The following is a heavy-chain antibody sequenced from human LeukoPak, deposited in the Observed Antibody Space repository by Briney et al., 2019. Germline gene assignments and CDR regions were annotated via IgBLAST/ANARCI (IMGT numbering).Heavy chain of an antibody. Sequence: QPGGSLRLSCVVSGFTVSSNYMSWVRQAPGKGLEWVSVFYSGGETYYADSVKGRFTVSRDTSKNTLFLQMDSLRAEDTAVYYCARGGGAYCGDDCRRTIDHWGQGTLVTVSS. CDR1: GFTVSSNY. D-gene: IGHD2-21*02. CDR2: FYSGGET. CDR3: ARGGGAYCGDDCRRTIDH. J-gene: IGHJ4*02. V-gene: IGHV3-53*01.